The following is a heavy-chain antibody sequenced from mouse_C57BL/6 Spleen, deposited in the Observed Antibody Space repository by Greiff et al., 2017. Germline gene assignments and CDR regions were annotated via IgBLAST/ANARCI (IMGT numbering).Heavy chain of an antibody. CDR2: SRNKANDYTT. V-gene: IGHV7-1*01. D-gene: IGHD2-3*01. CDR3: ARDADDGSFAY. Sequence: DVKLVESGGGLVQSGRSLRLSCATSGFTFSDFYMEWVRQAPGKGLEWIAASRNKANDYTTEYCASVKGRFIVSRDTSQSILYLQMNALRAEDTAIYYCARDADDGSFAYWGQGTLVTVSA. J-gene: IGHJ3*01. CDR1: GFTFSDFY.